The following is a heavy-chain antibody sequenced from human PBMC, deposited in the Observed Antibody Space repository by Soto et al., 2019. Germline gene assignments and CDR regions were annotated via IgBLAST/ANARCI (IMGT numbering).Heavy chain of an antibody. V-gene: IGHV1-2*02. CDR3: AREVTMIVVVLGPYGMDV. CDR2: INPNSGGT. Sequence: ASVKVSCKASGYTFTGYYMHWVRQAPGQGLEWMGWINPNSGGTNYAQKFQGRVTMTRDTSISTAYMELSRLRSDDTAVYYCAREVTMIVVVLGPYGMDVWGQGTTVTVS. D-gene: IGHD3-22*01. J-gene: IGHJ6*02. CDR1: GYTFTGYY.